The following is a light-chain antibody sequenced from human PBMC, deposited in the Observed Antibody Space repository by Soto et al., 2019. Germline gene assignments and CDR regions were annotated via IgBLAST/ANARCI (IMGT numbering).Light chain of an antibody. CDR3: QRYYSAPQT. V-gene: IGKV4-1*01. J-gene: IGKJ1*01. CDR2: WAS. CDR1: QSVLCSSNNKNY. Sequence: DIVMTQSPDSLAVSLGERATINCKSSQSVLCSSNNKNYLAWYQQKPGQPPKLLIYWASTRESGVPDRFSGSGSGTDFTLTISSLQAEDVAVYYCQRYYSAPQTFGQGTKVEIK.